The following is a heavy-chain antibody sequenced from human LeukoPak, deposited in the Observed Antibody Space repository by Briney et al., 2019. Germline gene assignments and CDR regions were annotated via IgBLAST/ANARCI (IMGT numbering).Heavy chain of an antibody. V-gene: IGHV3-30*04. CDR2: ISDDGSNK. CDR3: ARVDDLDAFDM. D-gene: IGHD2-2*03. J-gene: IGHJ3*02. CDR1: GFTFSSYA. Sequence: GGSLRLSCAASGFTFSSYAMHWVRQAPGKGLEWVAVISDDGSNKYYADSVKGRFTISRDNSKNTLYLQMNSLRAEDTAVYYCARVDDLDAFDMWGQGTMVTVSS.